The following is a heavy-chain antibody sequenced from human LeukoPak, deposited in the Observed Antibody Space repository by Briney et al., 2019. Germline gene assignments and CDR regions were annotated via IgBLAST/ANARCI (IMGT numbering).Heavy chain of an antibody. CDR1: GCTFSSYA. J-gene: IGHJ4*02. D-gene: IGHD1-26*01. CDR3: ARVGPSGSYDY. V-gene: IGHV1-69*05. CDR2: SIPIFGTA. Sequence: SVKVSCKASGCTFSSYAISWVRQAPGQGLEWMGGSIPIFGTANYAQKFQGRVTITTDESTSTAYMELSSLRSEDTAVYYCARVGPSGSYDYWGQGTLVTVSS.